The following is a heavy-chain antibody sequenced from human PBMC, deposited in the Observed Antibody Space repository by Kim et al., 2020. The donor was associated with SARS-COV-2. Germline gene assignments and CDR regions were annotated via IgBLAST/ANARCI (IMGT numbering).Heavy chain of an antibody. V-gene: IGHV3-7*03. CDR2: IKQDGSEK. D-gene: IGHD3-3*01. CDR1: GFTFSSYW. J-gene: IGHJ4*02. Sequence: GGSLRLSCAASGFTFSSYWMSWVRQAPGKGLEWVANIKQDGSEKYYVDSVKGRFTISRDNAKNSLYLQMNSLRAEDTGVYYCARAAGRFLEWLLSGYFDYWGQGTLVTVSS. CDR3: ARAAGRFLEWLLSGYFDY.